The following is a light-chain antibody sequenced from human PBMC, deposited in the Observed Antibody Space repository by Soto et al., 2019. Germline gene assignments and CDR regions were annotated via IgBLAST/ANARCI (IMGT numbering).Light chain of an antibody. CDR1: QSVSRN. CDR2: GAS. CDR3: HKYNNWPEYT. Sequence: EIVMTQSPATLSVSPGERATLSCRASQSVSRNLAWYQQKPGQAPRLLIYGASTRATGIPARFSGSGSGTEFTLTISSLQSEDFAVYYCHKYNNWPEYTFGQGTKLEIK. V-gene: IGKV3-15*01. J-gene: IGKJ2*01.